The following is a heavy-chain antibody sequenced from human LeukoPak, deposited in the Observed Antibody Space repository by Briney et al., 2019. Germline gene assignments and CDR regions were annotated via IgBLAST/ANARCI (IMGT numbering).Heavy chain of an antibody. D-gene: IGHD3-10*01. CDR2: FYYSGST. CDR1: GVSIRSYY. CDR3: ARHGKLDYYGSGSFDY. V-gene: IGHV4-59*01. Sequence: SETLSLTCTVSGVSIRSYYWNWIRQPPGKGLEWIGYFYYSGSTDYNPSLKSRVTISVDTSKNQVSLRLSSVTAADTAVYYCARHGKLDYYGSGSFDYWGQGTLVTVSS. J-gene: IGHJ4*02.